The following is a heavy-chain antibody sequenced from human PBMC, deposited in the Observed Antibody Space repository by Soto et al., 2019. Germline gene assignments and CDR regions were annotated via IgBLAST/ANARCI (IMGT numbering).Heavy chain of an antibody. J-gene: IGHJ4*02. D-gene: IGHD3-22*01. CDR1: GGTFSSYA. CDR3: TRDRNYYDSSGYYNDY. V-gene: IGHV1-69*01. Sequence: QVQLVQSGAEVKKPGSSVKVSCKASGGTFSSYAISWVRQAAGQGLEWMAGIIPIFGTANYAQKFQGRVTITADESTSTAYMELSSLRSEDTAVYYCTRDRNYYDSSGYYNDYWGQGTLVTVSS. CDR2: IIPIFGTA.